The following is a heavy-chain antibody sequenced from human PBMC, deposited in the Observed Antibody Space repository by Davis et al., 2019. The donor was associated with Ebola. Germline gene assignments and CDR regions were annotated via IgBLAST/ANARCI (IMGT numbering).Heavy chain of an antibody. J-gene: IGHJ4*02. D-gene: IGHD4-11*01. CDR3: ARGHNYAHEY. V-gene: IGHV1-2*06. CDR2: VILKSGAT. CDR1: GYTFTDYN. Sequence: ASVQVSCKASGYTFTDYNIHWMRQAPGQGLEWLGRVILKSGATNYAQKFQGRVTMTRDTSISTVYMELSSLRYDDTADYYCARGHNYAHEYWGQGTLVTVPS.